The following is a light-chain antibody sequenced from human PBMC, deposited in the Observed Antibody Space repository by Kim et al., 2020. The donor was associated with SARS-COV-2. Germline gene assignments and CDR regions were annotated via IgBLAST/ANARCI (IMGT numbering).Light chain of an antibody. CDR2: KAS. CDR3: QQYNRD. J-gene: IGKJ4*01. V-gene: IGKV1-5*03. Sequence: DIQMTQSPSTLSASVGDRVTITCRASQSISSWLAWYQQKPGKAPKLLIYKASSLESGVPSRFSGSGSGTEFTLTISSLQPDDFATYYCQQYNRDFGGGTKLEI. CDR1: QSISSW.